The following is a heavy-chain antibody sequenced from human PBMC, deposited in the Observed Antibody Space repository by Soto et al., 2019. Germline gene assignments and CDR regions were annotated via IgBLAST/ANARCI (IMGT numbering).Heavy chain of an antibody. D-gene: IGHD6-13*01. CDR2: FYYSGST. CDR1: GGSISSGGYY. V-gene: IGHV4-31*03. Sequence: QVQLQESGPGLVKPSQTLSLTCTVSGGSISSGGYYWSWIRQHPGKGLEWIGYFYYSGSTYYNPSLKSRVTISVDTSEKQFSLKLSSVTAADTALYYCARAPYSSRHYFAPWGQGTLVTVSS. CDR3: ARAPYSSRHYFAP. J-gene: IGHJ5*02.